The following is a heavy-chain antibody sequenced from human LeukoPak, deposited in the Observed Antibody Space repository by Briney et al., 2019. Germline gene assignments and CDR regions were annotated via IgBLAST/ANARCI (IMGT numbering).Heavy chain of an antibody. J-gene: IGHJ3*02. CDR2: INAGNGNT. Sequence: ASVKVSCKASGYTFINYAIHWVRQAPGQRLEWMGWINAGNGNTKYSQKFQGRVTITRDTSASTAYMELSSLRSEDTAVYYCARSGGYYDTRGAFDIWGQGTMVTVSS. D-gene: IGHD3-22*01. V-gene: IGHV1-3*01. CDR3: ARSGGYYDTRGAFDI. CDR1: GYTFINYA.